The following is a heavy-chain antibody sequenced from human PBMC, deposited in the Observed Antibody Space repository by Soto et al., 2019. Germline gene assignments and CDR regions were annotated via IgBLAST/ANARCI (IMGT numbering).Heavy chain of an antibody. CDR1: GVYISSDAYY. V-gene: IGHV4-31*11. J-gene: IGHJ4*02. CDR3: ARSRFTATWSKFDY. CDR2: FYQRGDV. D-gene: IGHD3-16*02. Sequence: QVRLQESGPGLVKPSQTLSLTCAVSGVYISSDAYYWSWIRQRPGKGLEWIGHFYQRGDVYYNPSLRCRVTLSADTSTNHFSLELTSVTAADTAIYYCARSRFTATWSKFDYWGQGTLVNVSS.